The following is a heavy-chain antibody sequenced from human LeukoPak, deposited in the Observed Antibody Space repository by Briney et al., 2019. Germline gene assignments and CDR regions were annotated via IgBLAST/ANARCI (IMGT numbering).Heavy chain of an antibody. CDR3: ARDIQQWLVHGDAFDI. J-gene: IGHJ3*02. V-gene: IGHV3-48*01. CDR2: ISSSSCTM. D-gene: IGHD6-19*01. CDR1: GVTFSSYS. Sequence: GGSLRLSCAASGVTFSSYSMNWVRQAPGKGLEWVSYISSSSCTMYYADSVKGRFTISRDNAKNSLYLQMNSLRAEDTAVYYCARDIQQWLVHGDAFDIWGQGTMVTVSS.